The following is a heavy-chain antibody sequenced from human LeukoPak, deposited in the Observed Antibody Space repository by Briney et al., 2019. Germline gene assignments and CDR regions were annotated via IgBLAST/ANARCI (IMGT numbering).Heavy chain of an antibody. D-gene: IGHD6-13*01. Sequence: GGSLRLSCAASGFTFSSYAMSWVRQAPGKGLEWVSAISGSGGSTYYADSVKGRFTISRDNSKNTLYLQVNSLRAEDTAVYYCAKVDKGGKQQLVRYFDYWGQGTLVTVSS. CDR3: AKVDKGGKQQLVRYFDY. V-gene: IGHV3-23*01. CDR1: GFTFSSYA. CDR2: ISGSGGST. J-gene: IGHJ4*02.